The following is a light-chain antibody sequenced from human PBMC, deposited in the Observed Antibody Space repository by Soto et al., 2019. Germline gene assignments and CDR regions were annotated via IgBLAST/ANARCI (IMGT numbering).Light chain of an antibody. Sequence: IELMISTDTLSLYQWKIVTLSCSPSHRISSNYLAWYQQNPVQAPRLLIYGASSRATGIPDRFSGSGAGTDFTLSIRSREPGDVAVYYWRQYGCSPPRTLGEGTKVDIK. CDR1: HRISSNY. CDR3: RQYGCSPPRT. V-gene: IGKV3-20*01. J-gene: IGKJ1*01. CDR2: GAS.